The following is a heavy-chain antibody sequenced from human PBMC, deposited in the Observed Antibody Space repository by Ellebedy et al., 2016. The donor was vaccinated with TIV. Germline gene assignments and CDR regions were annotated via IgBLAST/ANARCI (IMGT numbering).Heavy chain of an antibody. J-gene: IGHJ5*02. Sequence: MPSETLSLTCTVSGGSISSYYWSWIRQPPGKGLEWIGYIYYSGSTNYNPSLKSRVTISVETSKNQFSLKLSSVTAADTAVYYCARDRGTGDANWFDPWGQGTLVTVSS. CDR2: IYYSGST. CDR1: GGSISSYY. D-gene: IGHD7-27*01. V-gene: IGHV4-59*12. CDR3: ARDRGTGDANWFDP.